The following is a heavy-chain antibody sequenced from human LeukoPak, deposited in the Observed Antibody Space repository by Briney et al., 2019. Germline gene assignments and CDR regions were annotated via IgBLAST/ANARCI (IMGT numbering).Heavy chain of an antibody. Sequence: QPGGSLRLSCAASGFTFSSYWMSWVRQAPEKGLEWVANIKQDGSEKYYVDSVKGRFTISRDNAKNSLYLQMNSLRAEDTAIYYCAKTYYYSSGNFWGQGTLVTVSS. D-gene: IGHD3-10*01. CDR2: IKQDGSEK. J-gene: IGHJ4*02. CDR3: AKTYYYSSGNF. V-gene: IGHV3-7*01. CDR1: GFTFSSYW.